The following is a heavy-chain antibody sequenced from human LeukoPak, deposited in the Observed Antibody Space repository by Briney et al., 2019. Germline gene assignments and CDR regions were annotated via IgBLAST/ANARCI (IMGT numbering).Heavy chain of an antibody. CDR2: ISGGGDT. V-gene: IGHV3-23*01. J-gene: IGHJ4*02. D-gene: IGHD3-22*01. CDR3: AEDLNSSGYFLGFDS. CDR1: GFTFYDYA. Sequence: PGGSLRLSCAASGFTFYDYAMHWVRQAPGKGLEWVSDISGGGDTHYSDSGKGRFTISRDNYKNTLHLQMSGLRAENTDVYYCAEDLNSSGYFLGFDSGGQGTLVSVSS.